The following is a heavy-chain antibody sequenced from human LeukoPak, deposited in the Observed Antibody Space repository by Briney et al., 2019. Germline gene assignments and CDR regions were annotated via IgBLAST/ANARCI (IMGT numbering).Heavy chain of an antibody. CDR3: AAAVNTGRAEHY. V-gene: IGHV3-23*01. CDR2: INNSGTDT. J-gene: IGHJ4*02. CDR1: GFTFSSYA. Sequence: GGSLRLSCAASGFTFSSYAMTWVRQAPGKGLEWVPSINNSGTDTYYEDSVKGRFTISRDNSKNTLFLHINSLSAEDTAVYYCAAAVNTGRAEHYWGQGTLVTVSS. D-gene: IGHD4-17*01.